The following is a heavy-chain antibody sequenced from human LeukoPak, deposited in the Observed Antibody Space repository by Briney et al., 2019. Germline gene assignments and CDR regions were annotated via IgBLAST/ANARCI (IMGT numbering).Heavy chain of an antibody. CDR3: AKDRGRPGRFGAAPYSLYGMDV. J-gene: IGHJ6*02. Sequence: GGSLRLSCAASGFTFSSYAMSWVRQAPGKGLEWVSAISGGGGTTYYADSVKGRFTISRDNSKNTLYLQMNSLRAEDTAVYYCAKDRGRPGRFGAAPYSLYGMDVWGQGTTVTVSS. CDR2: ISGGGGTT. V-gene: IGHV3-23*01. D-gene: IGHD3-10*01. CDR1: GFTFSSYA.